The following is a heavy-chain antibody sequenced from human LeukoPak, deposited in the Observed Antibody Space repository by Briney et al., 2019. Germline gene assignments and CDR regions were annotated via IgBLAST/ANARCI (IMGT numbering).Heavy chain of an antibody. V-gene: IGHV3-21*01. D-gene: IGHD1-26*01. J-gene: IGHJ4*02. CDR2: ISSSSSYI. CDR1: GFTFSSYG. Sequence: GGSLRLSCAASGFTFSSYGMHWVRQAPGKGLEWVSSISSSSSYIYYADSVKGRFTISRDNAKNSLYLQMNSLRAEDTAVYYCARDKSWWELLHYWGQGTLVTVSS. CDR3: ARDKSWWELLHY.